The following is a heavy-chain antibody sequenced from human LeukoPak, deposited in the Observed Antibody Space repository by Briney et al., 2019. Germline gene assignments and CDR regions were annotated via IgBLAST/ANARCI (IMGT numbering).Heavy chain of an antibody. J-gene: IGHJ4*02. CDR3: ARGNWQYDPTQNHFDY. Sequence: SETLSLTCTVSGGSISSGGYYWSWIRQPPGKGLEWIGYIYHSGSTYYNPSLKSRVTISVDRSKNQFSLKLSSVTAADTAVYYCARGNWQYDPTQNHFDYWGQGTLVTVSS. CDR1: GGSISSGGYY. V-gene: IGHV4-30-2*01. D-gene: IGHD3-16*01. CDR2: IYHSGST.